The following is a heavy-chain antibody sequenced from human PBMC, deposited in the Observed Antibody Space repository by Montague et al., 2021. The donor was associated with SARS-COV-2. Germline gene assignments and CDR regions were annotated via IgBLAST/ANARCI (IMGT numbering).Heavy chain of an antibody. V-gene: IGHV2-70*01. Sequence: PALVKPTQTLTLTCTFSGFSLSTSGMCVSWIRQPPGKALEWLALIDWDDDKYYSTPLKTRLTISKDTSKNQGVLTMTNMDPVDTATYYCARISAWYSSGWSAFDYWGQGTLVTVSS. D-gene: IGHD6-19*01. CDR3: ARISAWYSSGWSAFDY. CDR2: IDWDDDK. CDR1: GFSLSTSGMC. J-gene: IGHJ4*02.